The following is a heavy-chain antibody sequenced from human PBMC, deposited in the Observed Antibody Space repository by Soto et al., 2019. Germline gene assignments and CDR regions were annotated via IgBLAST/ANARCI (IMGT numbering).Heavy chain of an antibody. CDR3: AARLVTMIVVVTGNDY. CDR1: GFTFISYA. D-gene: IGHD3-22*01. Sequence: GGSLRLSCAASGFTFISYAMSWGRQAPGKGLEWVSAISGSGGSTYYADSVKGRFTISRDNSKNTLYLQMNSLRAEDTAVYYCAARLVTMIVVVTGNDYWGQGTLVTVSS. V-gene: IGHV3-23*01. J-gene: IGHJ4*02. CDR2: ISGSGGST.